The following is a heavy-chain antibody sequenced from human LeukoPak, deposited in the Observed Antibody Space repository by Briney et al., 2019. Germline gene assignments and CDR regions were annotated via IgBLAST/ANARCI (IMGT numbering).Heavy chain of an antibody. CDR3: AKDGPYSGYDLAR. J-gene: IGHJ4*02. Sequence: GGSLRLSCAASGFTFSSYAMSRVRQAPGKGLEWVSSISSSGSGTYYADSVKGRFTISRDISKNTLYLQMNSLRAEDTAVYYCAKDGPYSGYDLARWGQGTLVTVSS. CDR2: ISSSGSGT. CDR1: GFTFSSYA. D-gene: IGHD5-12*01. V-gene: IGHV3-23*01.